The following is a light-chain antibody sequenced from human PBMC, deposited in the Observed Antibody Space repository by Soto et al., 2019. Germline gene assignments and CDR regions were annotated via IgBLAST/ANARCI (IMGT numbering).Light chain of an antibody. CDR2: GAS. CDR1: QSVSSSY. V-gene: IGKV3-20*01. CDR3: QQYGSSPLT. J-gene: IGKJ4*01. Sequence: EIVLTQSPGTLSLSPGERATLSCRASQSVSSSYLAWYQQKLGQAPRILIYGASSRATGIPDRFSGSVSGTDFTLTISRLEPEDFAVYYCQQYGSSPLTFGGGTKVEIK.